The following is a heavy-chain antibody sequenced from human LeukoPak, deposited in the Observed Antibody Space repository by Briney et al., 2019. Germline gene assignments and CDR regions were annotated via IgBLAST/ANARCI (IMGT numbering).Heavy chain of an antibody. D-gene: IGHD3-22*01. CDR1: GFIFSGYA. CDR3: ARQEARNYYYEGLDY. J-gene: IGHJ4*02. Sequence: GRSLRLSCVASGFIFSGYAIHWVRQAPGKGLDGVSLISYNGGRKEYADSVKGRFTIDRDNSKNTVYLQMNSLRPDDTAIYFCARQEARNYYYEGLDYWGQGNLVTVSS. CDR2: ISYNGGRK. V-gene: IGHV3-30*04.